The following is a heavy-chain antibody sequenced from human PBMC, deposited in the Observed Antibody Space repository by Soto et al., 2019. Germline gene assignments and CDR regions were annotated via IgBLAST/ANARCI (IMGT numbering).Heavy chain of an antibody. V-gene: IGHV3-7*01. CDR2: IKLDGSEK. Sequence: GGSLRLSFAASGFTFSGYWMTWVRQAPGKGLEWVANIKLDGSEKYYVDSVKGRFTISRDNAKNSLYLQMNSLRAEDTAVYYCVRARIDYWGQGTLVTVSS. J-gene: IGHJ4*02. CDR1: GFTFSGYW. CDR3: VRARIDY.